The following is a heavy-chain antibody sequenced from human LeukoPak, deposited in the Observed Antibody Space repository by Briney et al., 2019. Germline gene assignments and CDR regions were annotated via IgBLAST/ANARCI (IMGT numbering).Heavy chain of an antibody. Sequence: PGGSLRLSCAASGFPFNSQTMSWARQAPGKGREWVAKMKEDGSDVKYVDSVRGRFTISRDNAKDSLFLEMNSLRDDDTAVYGVRGGAVAGRFEAWGQGTQVTVSS. V-gene: IGHV3-7*01. J-gene: IGHJ5*02. CDR2: MKEDGSDV. CDR3: RGGAVAGRFEA. CDR1: GFPFNSQT. D-gene: IGHD6-19*01.